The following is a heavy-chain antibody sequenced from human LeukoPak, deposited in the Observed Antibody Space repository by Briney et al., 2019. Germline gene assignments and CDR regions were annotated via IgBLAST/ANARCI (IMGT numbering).Heavy chain of an antibody. Sequence: GASVKVSCKASGYTFTSYDINWVRQATGQGLEWMGYKNPNSGSSAYAQKFQGRVTITTDASISTAYMEVSGLRSEDTALYYCTREGLDYWGQGTLVTVSS. J-gene: IGHJ4*02. CDR1: GYTFTSYD. V-gene: IGHV1-8*01. CDR3: TREGLDY. CDR2: KNPNSGSS.